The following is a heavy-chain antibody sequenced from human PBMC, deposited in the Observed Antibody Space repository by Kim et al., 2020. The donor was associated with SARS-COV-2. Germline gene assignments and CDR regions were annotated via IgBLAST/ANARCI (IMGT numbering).Heavy chain of an antibody. CDR3: ARDQERNRNDGWFDP. V-gene: IGHV3-74*01. CDR1: GFTFSRYW. J-gene: IGHJ5*02. CDR2: IHSDGTST. D-gene: IGHD1-1*01. Sequence: GGSLRLSCAASGFTFSRYWMHWVRQAPGKGLEWVSRIHSDGTSTSYADSVKGRFTISRDNAKNTLYLEVNSLRAEDTAVYYCARDQERNRNDGWFDPWGQGTLVTVSS.